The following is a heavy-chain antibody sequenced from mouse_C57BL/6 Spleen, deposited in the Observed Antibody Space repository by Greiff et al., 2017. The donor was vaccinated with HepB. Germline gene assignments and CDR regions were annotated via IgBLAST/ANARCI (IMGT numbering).Heavy chain of an antibody. CDR1: GYAFSSSW. V-gene: IGHV1-82*01. CDR2: IYPGDGDT. Sequence: VQLQQSGPELVKPGASVKISCKASGYAFSSSWMNWVKLRPGKGLEWIGRIYPGDGDTNYNGKFKGKATLTADKSSSTAYMQLSSLTSEDSAVYFCARSLAYWGQGTLVTVSA. CDR3: ARSLAY. J-gene: IGHJ3*01.